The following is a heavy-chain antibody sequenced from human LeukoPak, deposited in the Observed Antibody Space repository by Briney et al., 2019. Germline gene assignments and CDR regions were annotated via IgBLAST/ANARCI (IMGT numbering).Heavy chain of an antibody. CDR2: INHSGST. J-gene: IGHJ4*02. Sequence: SETLSLTCAVYGGSFSGYYWSWLRQPPGKGLEWIGEINHSGSTNYNPSLKSRVTISVDTSKNQFSLKLSSVTAADTAVYYCASLNNDYSNYVGKYYFDYWGQGTLVTVSS. V-gene: IGHV4-34*01. CDR1: GGSFSGYY. CDR3: ASLNNDYSNYVGKYYFDY. D-gene: IGHD4-4*01.